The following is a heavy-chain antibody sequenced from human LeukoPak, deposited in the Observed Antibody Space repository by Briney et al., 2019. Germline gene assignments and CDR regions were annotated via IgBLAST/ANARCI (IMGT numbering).Heavy chain of an antibody. J-gene: IGHJ5*02. CDR3: SKGHSSSWSDWFDP. CDR2: ISAGGGST. CDR1: GFTFSSYG. Sequence: PGGSLRLSCAASGFTFSSYGMHWVRQAPGKGLEWVSTISAGGGSTYYADSVKGRFSISRDNSKTTLYLQMNSLRAEDTAVYYCSKGHSSSWSDWFDPWGQGTLVTVSS. V-gene: IGHV3-23*01. D-gene: IGHD6-13*01.